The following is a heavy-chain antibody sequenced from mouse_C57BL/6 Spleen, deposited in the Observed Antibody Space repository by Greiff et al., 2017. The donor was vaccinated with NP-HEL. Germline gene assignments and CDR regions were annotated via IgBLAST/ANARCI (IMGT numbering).Heavy chain of an antibody. CDR2: INPSTGGT. Sequence: VQLKESGPELVKPGASVKISCKASGYSFTGYYMNWVKQSPEKSLEWIGEINPSTGGTTYNQKFKAKATLTVDKSSSTAYMQLKSLTSEDSAVYYCARSETGDYAMDYWGQGTSVTVSS. CDR1: GYSFTGYY. V-gene: IGHV1-42*01. J-gene: IGHJ4*01. D-gene: IGHD4-1*01. CDR3: ARSETGDYAMDY.